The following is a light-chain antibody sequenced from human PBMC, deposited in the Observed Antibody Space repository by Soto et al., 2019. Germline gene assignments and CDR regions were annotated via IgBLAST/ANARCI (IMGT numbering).Light chain of an antibody. CDR3: SSYAGSSTSDVV. CDR1: SSDVGTYNL. Sequence: QSALTQPASVSGSPGQSITISCTGTSSDVGTYNLVSWYQQHPGKAPKLMIYEGSKRPSGVSDRFSGSKSGNTASLTISGLQNEDEADYYCSSYAGSSTSDVVFGGGTKLTVL. J-gene: IGLJ2*01. CDR2: EGS. V-gene: IGLV2-23*01.